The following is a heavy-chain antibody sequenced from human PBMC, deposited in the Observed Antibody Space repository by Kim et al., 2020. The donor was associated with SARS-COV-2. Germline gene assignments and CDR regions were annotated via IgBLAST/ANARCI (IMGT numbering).Heavy chain of an antibody. D-gene: IGHD1-26*01. Sequence: EKYYVDSVKGRFTISRDNAKNSLYLQMNSLRAEDTAVYYCARHDLGADDYWGQGTLVTVSS. CDR3: ARHDLGADDY. V-gene: IGHV3-7*03. J-gene: IGHJ4*02. CDR2: EK.